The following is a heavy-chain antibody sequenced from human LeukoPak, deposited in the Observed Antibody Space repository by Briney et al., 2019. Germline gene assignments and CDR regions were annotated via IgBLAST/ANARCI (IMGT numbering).Heavy chain of an antibody. Sequence: SETLSLTCAVYGGSFSGYYWSWIRQPPGKGLEWIGEINHSGSTNYSPSLKSRVTISVDTSKNQFSLKLSSVTAADTAVYYCARGRRYYDSSGYSPFDYWGQGTLVTVSS. CDR2: INHSGST. D-gene: IGHD3-22*01. V-gene: IGHV4-34*01. CDR3: ARGRRYYDSSGYSPFDY. J-gene: IGHJ4*02. CDR1: GGSFSGYY.